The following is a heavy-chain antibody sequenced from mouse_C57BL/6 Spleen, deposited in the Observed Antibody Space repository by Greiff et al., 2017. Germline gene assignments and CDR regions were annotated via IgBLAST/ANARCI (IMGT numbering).Heavy chain of an antibody. CDR2: IYPGDGDT. J-gene: IGHJ2*01. Sequence: VQLQPSGPELVKPGASVKISCKASGYAFSSSWMNWVKQRPGKGLEWIGRIYPGDGDTNYNGTFKGKATLTADKSSSTAYMQLSSLTSEDSAVYFWAREAGTGTHFDYGGQGTTLTVSS. D-gene: IGHD4-1*01. V-gene: IGHV1-82*01. CDR3: AREAGTGTHFDY. CDR1: GYAFSSSW.